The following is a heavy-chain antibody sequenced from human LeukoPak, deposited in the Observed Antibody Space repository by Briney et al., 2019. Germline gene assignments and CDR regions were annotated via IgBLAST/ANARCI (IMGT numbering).Heavy chain of an antibody. J-gene: IGHJ4*02. CDR1: GFTFSSYA. CDR2: ISGSGGST. Sequence: GGSLRLSCAASGFTFSSYAMSWVRQAPGKGLEWVSAISGSGGSTYYADSVKGRFTISRDNAKNTLYLQMNSLRAEDTAVYYCARGDGYNPFDYWGQGTLVTVSS. D-gene: IGHD5-24*01. V-gene: IGHV3-23*01. CDR3: ARGDGYNPFDY.